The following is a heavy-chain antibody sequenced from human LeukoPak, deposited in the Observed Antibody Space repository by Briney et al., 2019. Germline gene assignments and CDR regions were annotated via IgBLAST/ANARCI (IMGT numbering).Heavy chain of an antibody. Sequence: GGSLRLSCAASRFTASSDAMSWVRQAPGKGLEWVSSISGSGGSTYYADSVKGRFTISRDNAKNTLYLQMNSLRAEDTAVYYCAKERYTTSWYLADYWGQGTLVTVSS. CDR2: ISGSGGST. CDR3: AKERYTTSWYLADY. D-gene: IGHD6-13*01. J-gene: IGHJ4*02. CDR1: RFTASSDA. V-gene: IGHV3-23*01.